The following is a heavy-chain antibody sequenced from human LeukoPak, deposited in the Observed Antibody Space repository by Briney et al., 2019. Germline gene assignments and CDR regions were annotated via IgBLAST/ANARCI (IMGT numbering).Heavy chain of an antibody. CDR2: ITWNSGNI. CDR1: AFTFDDYA. V-gene: IGHV3-9*01. J-gene: IGHJ3*02. Sequence: ARSLRLSCAAAFTFDDYAMHWVRQAPGKGLEWVAGITWNSGNIAYADSVMGRFTISRDNAKSSLYLQMNSLRADDTALYYCAKDNSGTYGAFDIWGQGTMVTVSS. D-gene: IGHD6-19*01. CDR3: AKDNSGTYGAFDI.